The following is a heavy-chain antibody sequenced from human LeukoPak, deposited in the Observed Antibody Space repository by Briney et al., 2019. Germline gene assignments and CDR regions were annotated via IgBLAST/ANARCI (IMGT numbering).Heavy chain of an antibody. V-gene: IGHV4-34*01. CDR2: INHSGST. CDR3: ASSYYDYVWGSYRIDY. CDR1: GGSFRGYY. J-gene: IGHJ4*02. D-gene: IGHD3-16*02. Sequence: SETLSLTFAVYGGSFRGYYWSWIRQPPGKGLGWIGEINHSGSTNYHPSLKSRVTISVDTSKNQFSLKLSSVTAADTAVYYCASSYYDYVWGSYRIDYWGQGTLVTVSS.